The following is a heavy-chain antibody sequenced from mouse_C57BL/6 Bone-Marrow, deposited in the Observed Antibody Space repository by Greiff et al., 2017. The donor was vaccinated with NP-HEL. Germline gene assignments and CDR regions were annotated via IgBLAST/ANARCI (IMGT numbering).Heavy chain of an antibody. Sequence: QVHVKQPGAELVMPGASVKLSCKASGYTFTSYWMHWVKQRPGQGLEWIGEIDPSDSYTNYNQKFKGKSTLTVDKSSSTAYMQLSSLTSEDSAVYYCAREGDYGSIYAMDYWGQGTSVTVSA. CDR3: AREGDYGSIYAMDY. CDR2: IDPSDSYT. D-gene: IGHD1-1*01. J-gene: IGHJ4*01. CDR1: GYTFTSYW. V-gene: IGHV1-69*01.